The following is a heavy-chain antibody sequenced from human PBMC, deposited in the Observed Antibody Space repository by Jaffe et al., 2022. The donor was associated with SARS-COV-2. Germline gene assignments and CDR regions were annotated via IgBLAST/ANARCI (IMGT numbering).Heavy chain of an antibody. Sequence: QVQLVESGGGVVQPGRSLRLSCAASGFTFSNYGMHWVRQAPGKGLEWVAVIWYDGSNKYYADSVKGRFTISRDNSKNTLYLQMNSLRAEDTAVYYCARGDVVVPTYGMDVWGQGTTVTVSS. J-gene: IGHJ6*02. D-gene: IGHD2-2*01. CDR1: GFTFSNYG. CDR2: IWYDGSNK. V-gene: IGHV3-33*01. CDR3: ARGDVVVPTYGMDV.